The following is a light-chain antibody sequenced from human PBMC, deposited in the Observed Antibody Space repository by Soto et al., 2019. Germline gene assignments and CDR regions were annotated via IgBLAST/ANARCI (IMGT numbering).Light chain of an antibody. J-gene: IGKJ1*01. CDR1: QSLSRNY. CDR3: HQYHGPPQT. CDR2: DVS. Sequence: IVLTQSPGSLSLSPGERATLSCRASQSLSRNYLAWYQQKPGQAPRLLIYDVSTRATGIPDRFSGSGSGADFTLTIGRLEPEDFEVYYCHQYHGPPQTFGQGTKVDIK. V-gene: IGKV3-20*01.